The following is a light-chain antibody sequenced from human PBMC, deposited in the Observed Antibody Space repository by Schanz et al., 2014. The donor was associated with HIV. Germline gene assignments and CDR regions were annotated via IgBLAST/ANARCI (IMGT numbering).Light chain of an antibody. Sequence: EIVLTQSPGSLSLSPGGRATLSCGASQRLSSSYLAWYQQKRDQPPRLVIYDASNRATGIPARFSGSGSGTDFTLTISRLEPEDFAVYFCQYFGNSGGTFGGGTKVEIK. CDR3: QYFGNSGGT. V-gene: IGKV3-20*01. J-gene: IGKJ4*01. CDR2: DAS. CDR1: QRLSSSY.